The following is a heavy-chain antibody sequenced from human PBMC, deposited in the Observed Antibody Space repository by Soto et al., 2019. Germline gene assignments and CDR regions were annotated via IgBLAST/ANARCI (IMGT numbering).Heavy chain of an antibody. V-gene: IGHV3-48*02. D-gene: IGHD3-10*01. J-gene: IGHJ6*02. CDR2: ISSSSSTI. Sequence: GGSLRLSCAASGFTFSSYSMNWVRQAPGKGLEWVSYISSSSSTIYYADSVKGRFTISRDNAKNSLYLQMNSLRDEDTAVYYCARDYQNEGLWFGELDHSYYGMDVWGQGTTVTVSS. CDR3: ARDYQNEGLWFGELDHSYYGMDV. CDR1: GFTFSSYS.